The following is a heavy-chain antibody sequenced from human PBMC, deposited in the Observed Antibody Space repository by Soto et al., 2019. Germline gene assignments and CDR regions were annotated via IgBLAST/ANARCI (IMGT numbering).Heavy chain of an antibody. D-gene: IGHD5-12*01. V-gene: IGHV1-18*01. Sequence: QVQLVQSGAEVKKPGASVKVSCKASGYTFTSYSISWVRQAPGQGLEWMGWISAYNGNTNYAQRLQGRVTMTTDTSTSTLYMELRSLRSDDTAVYYCARDVRGHYYYYGMDVWGQGTTVTVSS. CDR3: ARDVRGHYYYYGMDV. CDR2: ISAYNGNT. J-gene: IGHJ6*02. CDR1: GYTFTSYS.